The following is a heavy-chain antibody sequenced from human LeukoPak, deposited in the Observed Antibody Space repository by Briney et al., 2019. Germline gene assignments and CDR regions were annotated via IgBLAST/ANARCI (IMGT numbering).Heavy chain of an antibody. CDR3: AVAVAGSTMVWFDP. V-gene: IGHV4-34*01. CDR2: INHSGST. J-gene: IGHJ5*02. D-gene: IGHD6-19*01. Sequence: KSSETLSLTCAVYGGSFSGYYWSWIRQPPGKGLEWIGEINHSGSTNYNPSLKSRVTISVDTSKNQFSLKLSSVTAADTAVYYCAVAVAGSTMVWFDPWGQGTLVTVSS. CDR1: GGSFSGYY.